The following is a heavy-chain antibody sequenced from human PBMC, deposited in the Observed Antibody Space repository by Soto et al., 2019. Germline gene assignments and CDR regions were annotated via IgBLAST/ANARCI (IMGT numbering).Heavy chain of an antibody. CDR3: AKERMEPRTDYSSTSCGRWFDC. D-gene: IGHD2-2*01. V-gene: IGHV3-23*01. Sequence: DVQLLESGGGLVQPGGSLRLSCAASGLTLRNYAMAWVRQAPGKGLEWVSTIVGGGDSTYYADSVKGRLTISRDNSKNTLHLQMNRLRDEDTAVYYCAKERMEPRTDYSSTSCGRWFDCWSQGTLVTVSA. CDR2: IVGGGDST. CDR1: GLTLRNYA. J-gene: IGHJ5*01.